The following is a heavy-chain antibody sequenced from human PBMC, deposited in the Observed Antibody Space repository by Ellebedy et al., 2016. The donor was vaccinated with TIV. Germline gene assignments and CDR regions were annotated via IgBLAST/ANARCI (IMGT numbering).Heavy chain of an antibody. Sequence: SETLSLTCTVSGGSVKSYYWSWVRQPPGKGLEWIGYVYHSGDTKYNPSLKSRVSMSLEMSKNHFSLRLTSVTATDTAVYYCARDFRGVDEPFDIWGQGTMVTVSS. CDR3: ARDFRGVDEPFDI. CDR2: VYHSGDT. V-gene: IGHV4-59*02. CDR1: GGSVKSYY. J-gene: IGHJ3*02. D-gene: IGHD3-10*01.